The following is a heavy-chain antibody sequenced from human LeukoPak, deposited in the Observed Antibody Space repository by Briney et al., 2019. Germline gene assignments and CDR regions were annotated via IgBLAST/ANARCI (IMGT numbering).Heavy chain of an antibody. D-gene: IGHD2-15*01. Sequence: PGGSLRLSCAASGFTFSDYYMSWIRQAPGKGLEWVSYISSSGSTIYYADSVKGRFTISRDNAKNSLYLQMNSLRAEDTAVYYCARDPEVVVAATPGDYWGQGTLVTVSS. CDR3: ARDPEVVVAATPGDY. V-gene: IGHV3-11*04. J-gene: IGHJ4*02. CDR2: ISSSGSTI. CDR1: GFTFSDYY.